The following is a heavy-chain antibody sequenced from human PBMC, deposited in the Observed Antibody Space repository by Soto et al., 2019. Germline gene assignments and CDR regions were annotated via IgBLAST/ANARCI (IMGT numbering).Heavy chain of an antibody. V-gene: IGHV6-1*01. J-gene: IGHJ4*02. CDR1: GDSVSSNSAA. Sequence: SPTISLTFAISGDSVSSNSAAWNWIRQSPSRGLEWLGRTYYRSKWYNDYAVSVKSRITINPDTSKNQFSLQLNSVTPEDTAVYYCARVNYNKIWNSINTTHYWGQGTLVTVS. D-gene: IGHD1-7*01. CDR3: ARVNYNKIWNSINTTHY. CDR2: TYYRSKWYN.